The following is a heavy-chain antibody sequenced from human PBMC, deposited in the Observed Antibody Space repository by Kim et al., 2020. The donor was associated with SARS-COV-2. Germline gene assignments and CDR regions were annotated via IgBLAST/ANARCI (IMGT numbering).Heavy chain of an antibody. CDR1: GFPFNSYA. J-gene: IGHJ1*01. Sequence: GGSLRLSCETSGFPFNSYAMSWVRQAPGKGPEWIEYVGGSAARTYYVASLKGRFIIPRDSATQSIHPQMDSLRAEDTALNYCARDNPPEGDPLLAPRG. CDR3: ARDNPPEGDPLLAP. V-gene: IGHV3-48*03. CDR2: VGGSAART. D-gene: IGHD3-16*01.